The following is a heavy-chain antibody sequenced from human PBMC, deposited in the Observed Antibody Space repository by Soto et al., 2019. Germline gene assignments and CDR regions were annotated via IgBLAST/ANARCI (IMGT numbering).Heavy chain of an antibody. J-gene: IGHJ6*02. CDR3: ARAGCDGGSCYTLVGLRYGMDV. V-gene: IGHV3-30-3*01. CDR1: GFTFSSYA. D-gene: IGHD2-15*01. CDR2: ISYDGNNK. Sequence: QVQLVESGGGVVQPGRSLRLSCAASGFTFSSYAMYWVRQAPGKGLEWVAVISYDGNNKYYADSVKGRFTISSDNSKITLYLQMNSLRAEDTAVYYCARAGCDGGSCYTLVGLRYGMDVWGQGTTVTVSS.